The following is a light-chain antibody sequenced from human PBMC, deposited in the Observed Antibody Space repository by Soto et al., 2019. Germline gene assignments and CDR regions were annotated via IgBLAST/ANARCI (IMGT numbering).Light chain of an antibody. Sequence: EIVLSQSPGTLSSSPGERITLSCRASHSFSSSLLAWYQQKPGQAPRLLIYGTSTRATGNPDRFSGSGSSTDFTLTISRLEPEDFAVYYCQHLGASPPGSFGGGTRVQIK. CDR2: GTS. CDR3: QHLGASPPGS. CDR1: HSFSSSL. V-gene: IGKV3-20*01. J-gene: IGKJ4*01.